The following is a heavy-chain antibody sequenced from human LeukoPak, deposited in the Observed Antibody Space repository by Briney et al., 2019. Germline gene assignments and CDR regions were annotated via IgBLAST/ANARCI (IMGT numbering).Heavy chain of an antibody. J-gene: IGHJ4*02. V-gene: IGHV3-30*04. D-gene: IGHD6-19*01. CDR1: GFTFSNYA. CDR2: ISYDGSNR. Sequence: GGSLRLSCAASGFTFSNYAMHWVRQAPGKELEWVALISYDGSNRDYADSVKGRFTISRDDSKNTLYLQMNSLRAEDTAVYYCARLKAVAGMNLPPDYWGQGTLVTVSS. CDR3: ARLKAVAGMNLPPDY.